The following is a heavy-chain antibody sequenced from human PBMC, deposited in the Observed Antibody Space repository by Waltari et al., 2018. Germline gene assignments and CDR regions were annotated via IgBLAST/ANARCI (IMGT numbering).Heavy chain of an antibody. Sequence: QVQLVESGGGVVQPGGSLRLSCSASGFTFSGYGMHWVRQAPGKGLEWVAFIRYDGSNKDYADSVKGRFTISRDNSKNTLYLQMNSLRAEDTAVYYCAKGDGRRDAFDIWGQGTMVTVSS. J-gene: IGHJ3*02. CDR3: AKGDGRRDAFDI. V-gene: IGHV3-30*02. CDR1: GFTFSGYG. D-gene: IGHD2-8*01. CDR2: IRYDGSNK.